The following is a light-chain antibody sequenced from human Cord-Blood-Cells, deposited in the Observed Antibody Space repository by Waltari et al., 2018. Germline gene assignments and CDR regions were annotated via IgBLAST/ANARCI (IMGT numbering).Light chain of an antibody. J-gene: IGLJ3*02. CDR3: SSYTSSSTWV. V-gene: IGLV2-14*01. CDR2: DVS. Sequence: QSALTQPASVSGSPGQSITISCTGTSSHVGGYNYVPWYQQPPGKAPKLMIYDVSKRPSGVSNRFSGSKSGNTASLTISGLQAEDEADYYCSSYTSSSTWVFGGGTKLTVL. CDR1: SSHVGGYNY.